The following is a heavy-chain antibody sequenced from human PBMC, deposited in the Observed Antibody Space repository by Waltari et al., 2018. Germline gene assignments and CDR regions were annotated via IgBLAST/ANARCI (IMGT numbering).Heavy chain of an antibody. D-gene: IGHD2-15*01. CDR1: GFTFSSYA. V-gene: IGHV3-23*01. J-gene: IGHJ5*02. CDR3: AKDTRSGGEKRWFDP. Sequence: EVQLLESGGGLVQPGGSLRLSCAASGFTFSSYAMSWVRQAPGKGLEWVSAISGRGGSTYYADSVKGRFTISRDKSKNTLYLQMNSLRAEDTAVYYCAKDTRSGGEKRWFDPWGQGTLVTVSS. CDR2: ISGRGGST.